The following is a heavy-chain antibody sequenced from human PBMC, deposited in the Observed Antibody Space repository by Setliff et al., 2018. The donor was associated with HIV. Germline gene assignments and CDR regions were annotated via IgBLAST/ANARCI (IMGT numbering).Heavy chain of an antibody. Sequence: PGGSLRLSCAASGFTFSSYSMNWVRQAPGKGLEWVSYVSTSSSTIYYADSVKGRFTISRDNAKNSLYLQMNSLRAEDTAVYYCARIDLYGSGWSVTPYYFDYWGQGTLVTVSS. CDR2: VSTSSSTI. J-gene: IGHJ4*02. CDR3: ARIDLYGSGWSVTPYYFDY. D-gene: IGHD6-19*01. CDR1: GFTFSSYS. V-gene: IGHV3-48*01.